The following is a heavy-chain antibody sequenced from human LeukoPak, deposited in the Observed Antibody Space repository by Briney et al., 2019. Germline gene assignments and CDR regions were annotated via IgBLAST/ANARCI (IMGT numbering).Heavy chain of an antibody. J-gene: IGHJ4*02. D-gene: IGHD5-18*01. CDR3: ARDQRSYGYIDY. CDR2: ISSSGSTI. Sequence: PGGSLRLSCAASGFTFSSYEMNWVGQAPGKGLEWVSYISSSGSTIYYADSVKGRFTISRDNAKNSLYLQMNSLRAEDTAVYYCARDQRSYGYIDYWGQGTLVTVSS. CDR1: GFTFSSYE. V-gene: IGHV3-48*03.